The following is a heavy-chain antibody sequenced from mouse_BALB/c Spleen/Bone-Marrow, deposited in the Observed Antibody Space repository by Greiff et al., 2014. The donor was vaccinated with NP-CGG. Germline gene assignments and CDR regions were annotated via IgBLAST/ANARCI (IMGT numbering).Heavy chain of an antibody. Sequence: EVQLQQSGAELVKPGASVKLSCAASGFNIKDTFIHWVKQRPEQGLEWIGSIDPANDNSKFDPKFQGKATLTADTSSNTAYLQPSSLTSEDTAVYFCTRNYVSHYFDYWGQGTTLTVSS. J-gene: IGHJ2*01. CDR2: IDPANDNS. V-gene: IGHV14-3*02. D-gene: IGHD1-1*01. CDR1: GFNIKDTF. CDR3: TRNYVSHYFDY.